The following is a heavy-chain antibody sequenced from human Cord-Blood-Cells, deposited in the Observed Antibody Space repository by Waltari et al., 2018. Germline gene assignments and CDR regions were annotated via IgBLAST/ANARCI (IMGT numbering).Heavy chain of an antibody. J-gene: IGHJ3*02. V-gene: IGHV1-2*02. CDR2: INPNSGGT. Sequence: SGAAVKKPGASVKVSSKASGYTFTGYYMPWVRQAPGQGLEWMGWINPNSGGTNYAQKFQGRVTMTRDTSISTAYMELSRLRCDDTAVYYCARDQKLNWGSDACDIWGQGTMVTVSS. CDR1: GYTFTGYY. D-gene: IGHD7-27*01. CDR3: ARDQKLNWGSDACDI.